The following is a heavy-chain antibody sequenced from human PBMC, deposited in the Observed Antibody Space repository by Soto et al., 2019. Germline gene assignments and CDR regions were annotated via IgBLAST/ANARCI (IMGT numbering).Heavy chain of an antibody. Sequence: QVHLQESGPGLVKPSGTLSLTCGVSGGSINNGYWWTWVRQPPGKGLEWIGEKHHSGSTNYNLSLKXXVSISLDKPKNQFSLILSSVTAADTAVYYCAYSSGWWRLDVWGQGTTVTVSS. CDR3: AYSSGWWRLDV. V-gene: IGHV4-4*02. J-gene: IGHJ6*02. CDR2: KHHSGST. D-gene: IGHD6-19*01. CDR1: GGSINNGYW.